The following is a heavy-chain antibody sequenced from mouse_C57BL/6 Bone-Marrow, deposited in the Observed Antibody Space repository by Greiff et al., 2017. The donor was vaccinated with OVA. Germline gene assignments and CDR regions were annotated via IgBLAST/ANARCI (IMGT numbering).Heavy chain of an antibody. V-gene: IGHV1-15*01. CDR3: KRGKSYFDY. CDR2: IDPETGGT. Sequence: QVQLQQSGAELVRPGASVTLSCKASGYTFTDYEMHWVKQTPVHGLEWIGAIDPETGGTAYNQKFKGKAILTADKSSSTAYMELRSLTSEDSAVYYCKRGKSYFDYWGQGTTLTVSS. J-gene: IGHJ2*01. CDR1: GYTFTDYE.